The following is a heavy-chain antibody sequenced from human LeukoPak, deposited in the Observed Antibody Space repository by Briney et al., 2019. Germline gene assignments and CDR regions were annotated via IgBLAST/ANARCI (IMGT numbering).Heavy chain of an antibody. J-gene: IGHJ6*03. V-gene: IGHV3-30*03. Sequence: GGSLRLSCAASGFTFSSYGMHWVRQAPGKGLEWVAVISYDGSNKYYADSVKGRFTISRDNSKNTLYLQMNSLRAEDTAVYYCARDRTYSSGWYVNYMDVWGKGTTVTISS. CDR1: GFTFSSYG. CDR3: ARDRTYSSGWYVNYMDV. D-gene: IGHD6-19*01. CDR2: ISYDGSNK.